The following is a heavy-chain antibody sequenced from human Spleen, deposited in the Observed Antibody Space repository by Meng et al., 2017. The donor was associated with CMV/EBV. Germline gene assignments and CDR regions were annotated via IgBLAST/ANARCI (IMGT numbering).Heavy chain of an antibody. J-gene: IGHJ4*02. V-gene: IGHV1-2*02. CDR1: TFTGYY. CDR2: IKPNSGGT. Sequence: TFTGYYMHWVRQATGQGLEWMGWIKPNSGGTNYAQKFQGRVTMTRDTSISTAYTELSRLRSDDTAVYYCARDSYYVVNYGSGSYDFDYWGQGTLVTVSS. CDR3: ARDSYYVVNYGSGSYDFDY. D-gene: IGHD3-10*01.